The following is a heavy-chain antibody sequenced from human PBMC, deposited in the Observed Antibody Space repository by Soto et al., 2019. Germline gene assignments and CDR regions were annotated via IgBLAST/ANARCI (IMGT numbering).Heavy chain of an antibody. CDR2: ISGSGGST. Sequence: GGSLRLSCAASGFTFSSYAMSWVRQAPGKGLEWVSAISGSGGSTYYADSVKGRFTISRDNSKNTLFLQMSSLRADDTAVYYCAKVTSGHRTPLINFDYWGQGTLVTVSS. D-gene: IGHD3-10*01. CDR1: GFTFSSYA. J-gene: IGHJ4*02. V-gene: IGHV3-23*01. CDR3: AKVTSGHRTPLINFDY.